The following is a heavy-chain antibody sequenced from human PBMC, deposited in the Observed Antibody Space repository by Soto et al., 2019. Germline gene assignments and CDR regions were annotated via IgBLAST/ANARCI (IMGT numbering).Heavy chain of an antibody. CDR2: IIPIFGTA. J-gene: IGHJ1*01. CDR3: ARDRDSSGWYREYFQH. CDR1: GDTFSSYA. V-gene: IGHV1-69*01. D-gene: IGHD6-19*01. Sequence: QVQLVQSGAEVKKPGSSVKVSCKASGDTFSSYAISWVRQAPGQGLEWMGGIIPIFGTANYAQKFQGRVTITADESTSTAYMELSSLRSEDTAVYYCARDRDSSGWYREYFQHWGQGSLVTVSS.